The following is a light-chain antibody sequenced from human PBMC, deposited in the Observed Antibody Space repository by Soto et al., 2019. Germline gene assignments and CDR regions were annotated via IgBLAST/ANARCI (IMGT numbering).Light chain of an antibody. CDR2: AAS. CDR1: QSISVY. J-gene: IGKJ2*01. V-gene: IGKV1-39*01. CDR3: QQTYRIPYT. Sequence: DIQTTQSPSSLSVSIGDTITITCRSSQSISVYLNWYQKKPGTPPKLLIYAASNLQSGVPSRFIGRGSGTDFTLTISSLQPEDFASYYCQQTYRIPYTFGQGTNLEI.